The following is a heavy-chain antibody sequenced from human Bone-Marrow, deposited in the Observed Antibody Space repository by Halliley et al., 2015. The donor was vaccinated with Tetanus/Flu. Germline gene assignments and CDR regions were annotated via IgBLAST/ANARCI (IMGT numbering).Heavy chain of an antibody. J-gene: IGHJ4*02. D-gene: IGHD3-22*01. V-gene: IGHV3-30*02. Sequence: YYRDSVKGRFTVSRDDAKNTLYLQMNSLRVEDTAVYYCAKDQEVGYYDENGHYYTPQRFFDSWGQGTLVSVSS. CDR3: AKDQEVGYYDENGHYYTPQRFFDS.